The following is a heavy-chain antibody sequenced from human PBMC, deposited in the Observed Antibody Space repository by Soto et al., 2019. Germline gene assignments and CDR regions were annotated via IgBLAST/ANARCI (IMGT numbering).Heavy chain of an antibody. Sequence: PGGSLRLSCAASGFTFSSYAMSWVRQAPGKGLEWVSGISGSGGSTDYADSVKGRFTISRDNSKSTLYLQMNSLRAEDTAVYYCAKDQNYDFWSGPPAGGQGTLVTVSS. CDR3: AKDQNYDFWSGPPA. V-gene: IGHV3-23*01. J-gene: IGHJ4*02. D-gene: IGHD3-3*01. CDR1: GFTFSSYA. CDR2: ISGSGGST.